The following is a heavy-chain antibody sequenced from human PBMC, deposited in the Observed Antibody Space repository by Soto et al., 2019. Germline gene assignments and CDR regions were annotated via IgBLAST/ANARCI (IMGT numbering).Heavy chain of an antibody. J-gene: IGHJ5*02. D-gene: IGHD1-1*01. V-gene: IGHV1-69*06. CDR1: GGTFSSYA. Sequence: GASVKVSCKASGGTFSSYAISWVRQAPGQGLEWMGGIIPIFGTANYAQKFQGRVTITADKSTSTAYMELSSLRSEDTAVYYCARALVNRNWNDYYFDPWGQGTLVTVSS. CDR2: IIPIFGTA. CDR3: ARALVNRNWNDYYFDP.